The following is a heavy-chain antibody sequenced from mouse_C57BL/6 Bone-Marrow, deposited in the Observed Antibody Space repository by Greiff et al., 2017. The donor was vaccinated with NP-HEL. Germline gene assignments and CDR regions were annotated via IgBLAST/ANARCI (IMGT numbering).Heavy chain of an antibody. V-gene: IGHV1-54*01. CDR3: ARARYYYGSGHYFDY. Sequence: QVQLKESGAELVRPGTSVKVSCKASGYAFTNYLIEWVKQRPGQGLEWIGVINPGSGGTNYNEKFKGKATLTADKSSSTAYMQLSSLTSEDSAVYFCARARYYYGSGHYFDYWGQGTTLTVSS. J-gene: IGHJ2*01. CDR1: GYAFTNYL. CDR2: INPGSGGT. D-gene: IGHD1-1*01.